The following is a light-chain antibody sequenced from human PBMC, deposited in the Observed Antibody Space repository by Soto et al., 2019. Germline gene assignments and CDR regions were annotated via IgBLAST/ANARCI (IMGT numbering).Light chain of an antibody. CDR2: DAS. CDR1: QSVSSA. V-gene: IGKV3-11*01. J-gene: IGKJ3*01. Sequence: DIVLTQSPATLSLSPGERATLSCRASQSVSSALDWYQQKPGQAPRLLIYDASNRATGIPARFSGSGSGTDFTLTLSSLEPEDFAIYYCQQRSDWPPAITFGPGTKVDIK. CDR3: QQRSDWPPAIT.